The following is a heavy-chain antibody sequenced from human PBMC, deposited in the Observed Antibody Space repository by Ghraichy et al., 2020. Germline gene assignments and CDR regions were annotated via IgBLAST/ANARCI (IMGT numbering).Heavy chain of an antibody. J-gene: IGHJ5*02. V-gene: IGHV4-30-2*01. CDR2: IYHSGST. D-gene: IGHD2-2*02. CDR3: ARAYIKGNWFDP. CDR1: GGSISSGGYS. Sequence: SETLSLTCAVSGGSISSGGYSWSWIRQPPGKGLEWIGYIYHSGSTYYNPSLKSRVTISVDRSKNQFSLKLSFVTAADTAVYYCARAYIKGNWFDPWGQGTLVTVSS.